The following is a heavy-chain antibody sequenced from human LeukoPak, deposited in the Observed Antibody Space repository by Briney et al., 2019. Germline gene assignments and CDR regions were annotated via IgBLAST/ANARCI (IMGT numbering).Heavy chain of an antibody. CDR2: IYHSGST. D-gene: IGHD5-24*01. V-gene: IGHV4-38-2*01. CDR3: ARFTPQGYGWGGYNRFDP. Sequence: SETLSLTCAVSGYSISSGYYWGWIRQPPGKGLEWIGSIYHSGSTYYNPSLKSRVTISVDTSKNQFSLKLSSVTAADTAVYYCARFTPQGYGWGGYNRFDPWGQGALVTVSS. CDR1: GYSISSGYY. J-gene: IGHJ5*02.